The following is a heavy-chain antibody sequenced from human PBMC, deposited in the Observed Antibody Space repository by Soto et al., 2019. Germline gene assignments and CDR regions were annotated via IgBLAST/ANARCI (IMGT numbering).Heavy chain of an antibody. Sequence: ESGGHLVQPGGSLRLSCAASGFTFVNYAMSWVRQAPGKGLEWVSGISGSGVSAYYADSVKGRFTISRDNSKNTVYLQMNSLRVEDTAIYYCAKNSREYSYGAIDYWGQGTLVTVSS. CDR1: GFTFVNYA. V-gene: IGHV3-23*01. CDR2: ISGSGVSA. D-gene: IGHD5-18*01. CDR3: AKNSREYSYGAIDY. J-gene: IGHJ4*02.